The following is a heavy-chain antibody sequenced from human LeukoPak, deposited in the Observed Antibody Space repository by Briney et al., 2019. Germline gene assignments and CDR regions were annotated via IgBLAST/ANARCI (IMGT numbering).Heavy chain of an antibody. CDR3: ARGKGQYSSSSFSDY. CDR1: GGSFSGYY. D-gene: IGHD6-6*01. V-gene: IGHV4-34*01. Sequence: PSETLSLTCAVYGGSFSGYYWSWIRQPPGKGLEWIGEINHSGSTNYNPSLKSRVTISVDTSKNQFSLKLSSVTAADTAVYYCARGKGQYSSSSFSDYWGQGTLVTVSS. J-gene: IGHJ4*02. CDR2: INHSGST.